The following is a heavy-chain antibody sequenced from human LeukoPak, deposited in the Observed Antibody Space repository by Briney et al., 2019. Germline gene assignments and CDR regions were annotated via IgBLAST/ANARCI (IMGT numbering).Heavy chain of an antibody. CDR1: GFTFSSYG. CDR2: IRYDGSNK. V-gene: IGHV3-30*02. J-gene: IGHJ4*02. D-gene: IGHD3-10*01. CDR3: AKESNYYGSGDLDY. Sequence: GGSLRLSCAASGFTFSSYGMHWVRLAPGKGREWVAFIRYDGSNKYYADSVKGRFTISRDNSKNTLYLQMNSLRAEDTAVYYCAKESNYYGSGDLDYWGQGTLVTVSS.